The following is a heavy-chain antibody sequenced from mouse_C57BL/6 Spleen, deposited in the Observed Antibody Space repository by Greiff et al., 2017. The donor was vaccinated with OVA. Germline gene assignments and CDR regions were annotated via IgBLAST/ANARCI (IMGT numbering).Heavy chain of an antibody. D-gene: IGHD4-1*01. CDR3: ARELGRGFAY. J-gene: IGHJ3*01. V-gene: IGHV5-17*01. CDR1: GFTFSDYG. Sequence: EVKLMESGGGLVKPGGSLKLSCAASGFTFSDYGMHWVRQAPEKGLEWVAYISSGSSTIYYADTVKGRFTIARDKAMNTLFLQMTSLRSDDTAMYYCARELGRGFAYWGQGTLVTVSA. CDR2: ISSGSSTI.